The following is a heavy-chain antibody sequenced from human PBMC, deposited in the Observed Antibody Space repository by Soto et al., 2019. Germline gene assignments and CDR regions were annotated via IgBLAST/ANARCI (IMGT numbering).Heavy chain of an antibody. Sequence: VQLVESGGALVQPGRSLRLSCAVSGFTFDDYGMHWVRQATGKGLEWVSGISWNSGSMGYADSVKGRFTISRDNSKNSLYLQMNSLRPEDTALYHCAKARIPGIEDYMDVWGKGTTVTVSS. J-gene: IGHJ6*03. V-gene: IGHV3-9*01. CDR3: AKARIPGIEDYMDV. CDR2: ISWNSGSM. CDR1: GFTFDDYG. D-gene: IGHD2-15*01.